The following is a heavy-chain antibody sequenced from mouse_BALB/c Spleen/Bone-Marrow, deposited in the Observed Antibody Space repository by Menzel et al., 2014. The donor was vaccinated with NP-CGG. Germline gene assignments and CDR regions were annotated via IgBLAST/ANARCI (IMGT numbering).Heavy chain of an antibody. V-gene: IGHV14-3*02. CDR3: APYYYGRWFAN. D-gene: IGHD1-1*01. Sequence: EVQVVESGAELVKPGASVKLSCTASGFNIKDTYMHWVKQRPEQGLEWIGRIDPANGNIKYDPKFQGKATITADTSSNPAYLQLSSLTSEDTAVYYCAPYYYGRWFANWGQGTLVTVSA. J-gene: IGHJ3*01. CDR2: IDPANGNI. CDR1: GFNIKDTY.